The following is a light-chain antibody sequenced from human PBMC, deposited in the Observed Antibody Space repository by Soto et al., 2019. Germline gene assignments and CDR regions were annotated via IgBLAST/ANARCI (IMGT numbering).Light chain of an antibody. CDR2: EVS. V-gene: IGLV2-14*01. J-gene: IGLJ1*01. CDR3: GSYTSSSTLYV. Sequence: QSVLTQPASVSGSPGQSIAISCTGSSSDIGIYKYVSWYQQHPGKVPKLIIYEVSNRPSGVSNRFSGSKSGNTASLTISGLQAEDEADYYCGSYTSSSTLYVFGTGTKVTVL. CDR1: SSDIGIYKY.